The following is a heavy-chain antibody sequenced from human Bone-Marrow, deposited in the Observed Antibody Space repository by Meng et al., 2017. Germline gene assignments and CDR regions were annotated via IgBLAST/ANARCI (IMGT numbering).Heavy chain of an antibody. CDR1: GGSTTSTSYY. CDR3: ERRVHDGTGHHYFDS. Sequence: QLQLQESGPGLVKPSETLSLTCTVSGGSTTSTSYYWDWIRQSPAKGLEWSGTIGYSGTIVYNPSLSSRVTMTLDKYKNQFYLKLSSVTDPDTDVYYCERRVHDGTGHHYFDSWGQGTLVTVSS. CDR2: IGYSGTI. J-gene: IGHJ4*02. V-gene: IGHV4-39*01. D-gene: IGHD1-7*01.